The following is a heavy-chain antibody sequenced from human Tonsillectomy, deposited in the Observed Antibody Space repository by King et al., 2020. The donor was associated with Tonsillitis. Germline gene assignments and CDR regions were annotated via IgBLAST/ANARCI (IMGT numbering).Heavy chain of an antibody. J-gene: IGHJ4*02. CDR2: ISYDGSNK. Sequence: VQLVESGGGVVQPGRSLRLSCAASGFTFSSYAMHWVRQAPGKGLEWVAVISYDGSNKYYADSVKGRFTISRDNSKNTLYLQMNSLRAEDTAVYYCASEYLNLWFGESPGYFYYWGQGTLVTVSS. CDR3: ASEYLNLWFGESPGYFYY. D-gene: IGHD3-10*01. V-gene: IGHV3-30-3*01. CDR1: GFTFSSYA.